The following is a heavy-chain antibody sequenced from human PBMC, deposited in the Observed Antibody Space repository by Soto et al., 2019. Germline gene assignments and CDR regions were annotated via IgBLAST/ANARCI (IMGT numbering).Heavy chain of an antibody. CDR1: GFTFSSYA. D-gene: IGHD6-19*01. J-gene: IGHJ4*01. CDR3: ARDPSPYTSGWYGIDF. V-gene: IGHV3-30-3*01. CDR2: ISYDGSNK. Sequence: PGGSLRLSCAASGFTFSSYAMHWVRQAPGKGLEWVAVISYDGSNKYYADSVKGRFTISRDKSANTLFLQVNSLRREDTAMYYCARDPSPYTSGWYGIDFWGHGTLVTVSS.